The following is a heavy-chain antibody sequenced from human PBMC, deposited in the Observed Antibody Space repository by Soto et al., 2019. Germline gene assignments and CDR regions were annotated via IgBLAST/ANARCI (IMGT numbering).Heavy chain of an antibody. CDR1: GGSINNNHYY. J-gene: IGHJ5*02. V-gene: IGHV4-39*01. CDR3: ARDFGGPSHWFDP. D-gene: IGHD4-17*01. CDR2: ISYSGTT. Sequence: SETLSLTCTVSGGSINNNHYYWSWVRQPPGKGLEWIASISYSGTTYFNPSLKSRVVKSVDTSRNQFSLRLTSVTAADTAVYYCARDFGGPSHWFDPWGQGTLVTVSS.